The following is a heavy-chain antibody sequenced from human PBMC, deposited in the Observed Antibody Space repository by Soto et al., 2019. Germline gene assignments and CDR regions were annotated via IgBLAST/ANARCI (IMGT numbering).Heavy chain of an antibody. Sequence: QVQLQESGPGRVKPSQTLSLTCTVSGGSISSGDYYWSWNRQPPGKGLEWIGYIYYSGSTYYNPSLKSRVTISVDTSKNQFSLKLSSVTAAYTAVYYGASLKLGYSTFDPWGQGTLVTVSS. CDR3: ASLKLGYSTFDP. D-gene: IGHD5-18*01. V-gene: IGHV4-30-4*01. CDR2: IYYSGST. CDR1: GGSISSGDYY. J-gene: IGHJ5*02.